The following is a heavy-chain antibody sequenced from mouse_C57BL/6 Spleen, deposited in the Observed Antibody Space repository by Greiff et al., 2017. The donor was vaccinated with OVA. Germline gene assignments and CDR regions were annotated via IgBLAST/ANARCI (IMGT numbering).Heavy chain of an antibody. V-gene: IGHV5-6*01. Sequence: EVKLQESGGDLVKPGGSLKLSCAASGFTFSSYGMSWVRQTPDKRLEWVATISSGGSYTYYPDSVKGRFTISRDNAKNTLYLQMSSLKSEDTAMYYCARLGAFDYGSSYWFAYWGQGTLVTVSA. CDR2: ISSGGSYT. J-gene: IGHJ3*01. CDR3: ARLGAFDYGSSYWFAY. D-gene: IGHD1-1*01. CDR1: GFTFSSYG.